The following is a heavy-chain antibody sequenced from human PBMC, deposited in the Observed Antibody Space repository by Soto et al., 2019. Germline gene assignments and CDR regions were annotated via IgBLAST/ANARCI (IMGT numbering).Heavy chain of an antibody. J-gene: IGHJ4*02. CDR1: GYNFTIYW. D-gene: IGHD4-17*01. V-gene: IGHV5-10-1*01. CDR2: IDPSDSHT. CDR3: ARHHYGGNPFDY. Sequence: GESLKISCKGSGYNFTIYWISWVLQMPGKGLEWMGTIDPSDSHTNYSPSFQGHVTISADKSITTAYLQWSSLKASDTAMYYCARHHYGGNPFDYWGQGALVTVSS.